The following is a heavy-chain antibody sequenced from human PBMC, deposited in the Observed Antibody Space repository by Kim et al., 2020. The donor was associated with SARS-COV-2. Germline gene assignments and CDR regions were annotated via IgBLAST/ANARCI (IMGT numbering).Heavy chain of an antibody. D-gene: IGHD2-21*01. V-gene: IGHV3-48*03. J-gene: IGHJ4*02. CDR2: ISVSGNPI. CDR1: GFTVSSYE. Sequence: GGSLRLSCAASGFTVSSYEMNWVRQAPGKGLEWVAYISVSGNPIYYADAVKGRFTISRDNAKNSLYLQMDSLRAEDTAVYYCARQGVVVIPFTYYFDSWGQGTLVTVSS. CDR3: ARQGVVVIPFTYYFDS.